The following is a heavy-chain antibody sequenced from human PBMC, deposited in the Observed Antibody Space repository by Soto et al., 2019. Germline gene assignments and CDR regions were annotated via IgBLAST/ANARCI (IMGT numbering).Heavy chain of an antibody. Sequence: PSETLSLTCTVSGGSISSSNYYWGWIRQPPGKGLGWIGSIYYSGSTSYNSSLKSRVTISVDTSKNQLSLRLSSVTAADTAVYYCASPTLGAFDIWGQGTMVTVSS. CDR3: ASPTLGAFDI. J-gene: IGHJ3*02. CDR2: IYYSGST. D-gene: IGHD3-16*01. CDR1: GGSISSSNYY. V-gene: IGHV4-39*01.